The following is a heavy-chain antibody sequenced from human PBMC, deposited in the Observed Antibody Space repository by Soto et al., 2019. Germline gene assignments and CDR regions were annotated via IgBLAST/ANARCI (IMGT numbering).Heavy chain of an antibody. Sequence: PGXSLRLACAASGFTFSSYAVSWFRQAPVKGLEWVSASSGRGGSTYYANSVKGRFTISRDNSKNTLYLQMNSLRAEDTAVYYCANLYYDSNDYWGQGTLVTVSS. CDR1: GFTFSSYA. J-gene: IGHJ4*02. V-gene: IGHV3-23*01. D-gene: IGHD3-22*01. CDR3: ANLYYDSNDY. CDR2: SSGRGGST.